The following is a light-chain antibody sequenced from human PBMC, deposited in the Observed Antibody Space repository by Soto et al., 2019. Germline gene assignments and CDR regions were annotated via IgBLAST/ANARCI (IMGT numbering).Light chain of an antibody. J-gene: IGLJ2*01. Sequence: QSALTQPASVSGSPGQSITLSCAGATNDIGSYNYVSWFQQHPGDAPKLLIFEVTHRPSGISTRFSGSKSGNTPSLTISALQAEDEALYYGRSYTFSTTLMVFGGGTKLTVL. CDR1: TNDIGSYNY. CDR2: EVT. CDR3: RSYTFSTTLMV. V-gene: IGLV2-14*01.